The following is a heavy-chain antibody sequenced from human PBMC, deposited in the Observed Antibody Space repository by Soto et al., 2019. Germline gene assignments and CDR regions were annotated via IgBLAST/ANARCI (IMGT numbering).Heavy chain of an antibody. CDR1: GFTFSDYW. D-gene: IGHD3-16*01. V-gene: IGHV3-74*01. J-gene: IGHJ2*01. CDR2: LNSGGSST. CDR3: TRGARGEWYLDL. Sequence: EVQLVESGGGLVQPGGSLRLSGAASGFTFSDYWMHWVRQAPGKGLVWVSRLNSGGSSTNYADSVKGRFTISRDNAKNTVHLQMNSLRAEDTAVYYCTRGARGEWYLDLWGRGTLVTVSS.